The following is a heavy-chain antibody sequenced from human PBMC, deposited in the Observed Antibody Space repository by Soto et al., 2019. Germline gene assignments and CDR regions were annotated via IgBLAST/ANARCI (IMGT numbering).Heavy chain of an antibody. CDR1: GFTVSSNY. D-gene: IGHD2-15*01. Sequence: EVQLVESGGGLFQPGGSLRLSCAASGFTVSSNYMSWVRQAPGKGLEWVSVIYSGGSTYYADSVKGRFTISRHNSKNTLYLQMNRLRAEDTAVYYCTRHQSPRHLGYCSGGSCYSSGYFDYWGQGTLVTVSS. CDR2: IYSGGST. V-gene: IGHV3-53*04. J-gene: IGHJ4*02. CDR3: TRHQSPRHLGYCSGGSCYSSGYFDY.